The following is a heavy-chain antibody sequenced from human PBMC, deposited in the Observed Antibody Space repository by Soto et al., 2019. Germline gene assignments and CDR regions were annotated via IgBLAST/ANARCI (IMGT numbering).Heavy chain of an antibody. CDR2: IYYSGST. J-gene: IGHJ6*02. CDR1: GGAIGRCS. D-gene: IGHD2-2*01. V-gene: IGHV4-59*01. CDR3: ARVHEGYCSSTSCSGDDYYGMDV. Sequence: PSETRSLTVTVLGGAIGRCSWSWIREPPGRGGLWIGNIYYSGSTNSNPPLKSRVTIPVDPPKNQCSLKLSSVTAADTAAYYCARVHEGYCSSTSCSGDDYYGMDVWGQGTTVTVSS.